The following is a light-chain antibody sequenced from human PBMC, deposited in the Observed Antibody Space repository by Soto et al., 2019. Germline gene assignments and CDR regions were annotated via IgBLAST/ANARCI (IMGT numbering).Light chain of an antibody. CDR2: FAS. CDR1: QNIDNR. J-gene: IGKJ2*01. V-gene: IGKV1-39*01. CDR3: QQSYRTPPDT. Sequence: DIQMTQSPSSLSASVGDRVTITCRSSQNIDNRLNWYQQKPGRAPKLLISFASTLQSGVTSRFSGSGSVTSFSLTISSRQPEDSATHYGQQSYRTPPDTFGQGTKVEV.